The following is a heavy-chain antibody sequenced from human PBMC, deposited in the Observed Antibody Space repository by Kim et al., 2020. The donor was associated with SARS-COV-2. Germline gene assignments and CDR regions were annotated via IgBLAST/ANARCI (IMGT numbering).Heavy chain of an antibody. CDR1: GFTFSSYS. CDR3: ARVTAPTYYDILTGYYRGYYYYYGMDV. D-gene: IGHD3-9*01. V-gene: IGHV3-48*04. CDR2: ISSSSSTI. Sequence: GGSLRLSCAASGFTFSSYSMNWVRQAPGKGLEWVSYISSSSSTIYYADSVKGRFTISRDNAKNSLYLQMNSLRAEDTAVYYCARVTAPTYYDILTGYYRGYYYYYGMDVWGQGTTVTVSS. J-gene: IGHJ6*02.